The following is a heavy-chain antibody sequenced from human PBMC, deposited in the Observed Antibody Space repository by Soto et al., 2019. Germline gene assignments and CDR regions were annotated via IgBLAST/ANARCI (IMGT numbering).Heavy chain of an antibody. CDR3: ARDQGGTTLYYHGMDV. CDR2: ISYDGSNK. V-gene: IGHV3-30-3*01. Sequence: QVQLVESGGGVVQPGRSLRLSCAASGFTFSSNAMHWVRQARGKGLEWVALISYDGSNKYYADSVKGRFTISRDNSKNTLYLQMNSLRPEDTAVYHCARDQGGTTLYYHGMDVWGQGTTVTVSS. D-gene: IGHD1-7*01. J-gene: IGHJ6*02. CDR1: GFTFSSNA.